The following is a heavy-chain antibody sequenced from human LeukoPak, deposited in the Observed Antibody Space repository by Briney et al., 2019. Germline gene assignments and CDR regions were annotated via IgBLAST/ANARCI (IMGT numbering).Heavy chain of an antibody. V-gene: IGHV3-43D*03. D-gene: IGHD2-2*01. Sequence: GGSLRLSRAASGFTFADYAMHCVCEAPGEGLECGFLVNWDGGTTYYADSVKGRFTISRDNNKNSLYLQMNSLRLEDTALYYCVKDIGPVTSSPRFDYWGQGTLVTVSS. CDR3: VKDIGPVTSSPRFDY. CDR1: GFTFADYA. J-gene: IGHJ4*02. CDR2: VNWDGGTT.